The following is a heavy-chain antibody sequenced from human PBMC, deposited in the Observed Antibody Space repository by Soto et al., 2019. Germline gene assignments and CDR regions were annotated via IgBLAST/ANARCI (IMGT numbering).Heavy chain of an antibody. Sequence: EVQLVASGGALVKPGGSLRLSCAASSFTLSTAYINWVRQAPGKGLEWVGHIKRKADGGKTDYAAPVKGRFTISRDDSKNTLALQMSSLQSEDTAVYYCTVGPYSDWGQGTLVTVSS. J-gene: IGHJ4*02. V-gene: IGHV3-15*07. CDR1: SFTLSTAY. CDR2: IKRKADGGKT. D-gene: IGHD4-4*01. CDR3: TVGPYSD.